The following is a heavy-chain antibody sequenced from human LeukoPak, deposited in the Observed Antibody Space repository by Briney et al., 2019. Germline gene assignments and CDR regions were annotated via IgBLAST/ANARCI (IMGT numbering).Heavy chain of an antibody. V-gene: IGHV1-2*02. CDR3: ARERPNSSSWYARWFDP. J-gene: IGHJ5*02. CDR2: INPNSGGT. D-gene: IGHD6-13*01. CDR1: GYTFTGYY. Sequence: ASVKVSCKASGYTFTGYYMHWVRQAPGQGLEWMGWINPNSGGTNYAQKVQGRVTMTRDTSISPAYMELSRLRSDDTAVYYCARERPNSSSWYARWFDPWGQGTLVTVSS.